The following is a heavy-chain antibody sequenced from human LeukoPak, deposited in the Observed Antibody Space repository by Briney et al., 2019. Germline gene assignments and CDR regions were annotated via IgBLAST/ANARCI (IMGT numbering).Heavy chain of an antibody. Sequence: GGSLRLSCAASGFTFTDYWIHWVRQPPGKGLVWVSRINSDATITRYADSVKGRFTISRDNAKNTVYLQMDSLRAEDTAVYYCVRLLDRDFWGQGTLVTVSS. V-gene: IGHV3-74*01. CDR3: VRLLDRDF. D-gene: IGHD2-15*01. CDR1: GFTFTDYW. J-gene: IGHJ4*02. CDR2: INSDATIT.